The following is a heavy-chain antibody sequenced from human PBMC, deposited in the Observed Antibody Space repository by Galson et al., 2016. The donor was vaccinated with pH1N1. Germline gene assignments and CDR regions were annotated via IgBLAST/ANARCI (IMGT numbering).Heavy chain of an antibody. CDR2: IYYSGST. D-gene: IGHD3-16*01. V-gene: IGHV4-31*03. Sequence: TLSLTCTVSGGSISSGGYYWSWIRQHPGKGLEWIGYIYYSGSTYYNPSLKSRVTISVNTSKNQFSLKLSSVTAADTAAYYCAMVPRGEFLYYMDVWGKGTTVTVSS. CDR1: GGSISSGGYY. CDR3: AMVPRGEFLYYMDV. J-gene: IGHJ6*03.